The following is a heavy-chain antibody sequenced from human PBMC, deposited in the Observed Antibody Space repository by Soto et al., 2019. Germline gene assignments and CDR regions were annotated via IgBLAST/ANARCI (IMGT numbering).Heavy chain of an antibody. CDR1: GGPLSSYV. Sequence: QVQLVQSGAEVKKPGSSVKFSCKVSGGPLSSYVISGVRQAPGQGLEWMGGIIPIFGTANYAQKFQGRVTITADESTSTAYMELSSLRSEDTAVYYCARDRPALLLTYYGMDVWGQGTTVTVSS. CDR3: ARDRPALLLTYYGMDV. V-gene: IGHV1-69*01. D-gene: IGHD2-15*01. CDR2: IIPIFGTA. J-gene: IGHJ6*02.